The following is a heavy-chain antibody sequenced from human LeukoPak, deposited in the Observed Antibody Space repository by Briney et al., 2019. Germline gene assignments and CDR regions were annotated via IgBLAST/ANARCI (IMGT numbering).Heavy chain of an antibody. CDR3: ARESGSVTSEIDFDY. V-gene: IGHV3-7*01. CDR1: GFTFSSYW. Sequence: PGGSLRLSCAASGFTFSSYWMIWVRQASGKGLEWEATIRQDGSQKYYVDSVKGRFTISRDNAKNSLYLQMNGLRAEDTAVYYCARESGSVTSEIDFDYWGQGTLVTVSS. CDR2: IRQDGSQK. J-gene: IGHJ4*02. D-gene: IGHD4-17*01.